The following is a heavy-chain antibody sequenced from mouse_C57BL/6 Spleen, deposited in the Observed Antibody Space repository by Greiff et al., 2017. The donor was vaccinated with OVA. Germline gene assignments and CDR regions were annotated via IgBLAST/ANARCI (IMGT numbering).Heavy chain of an antibody. V-gene: IGHV5-4*01. CDR2: ISDGGSYT. Sequence: EVQRVDSGGGLVKPGGSLKLSCAASGFTFSSYAMSWVRQTPEKRLEWVATISDGGSYTYYPDNVKGRFTISRDNAKNNLYLQMSHLKSEDTAMYYCARERGSSYSMDYWGQGTTLTVSS. CDR3: ARERGSSYSMDY. J-gene: IGHJ2*01. D-gene: IGHD1-1*01. CDR1: GFTFSSYA.